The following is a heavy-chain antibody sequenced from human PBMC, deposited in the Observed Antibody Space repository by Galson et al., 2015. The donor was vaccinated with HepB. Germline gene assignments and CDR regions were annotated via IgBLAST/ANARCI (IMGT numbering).Heavy chain of an antibody. Sequence: SLRLSCAASGFTFDDYAMHWVRQVPGKGLEWVSGISWNSGKIGYANSVKGRFSISRDNAKNSLYLQLSSLRAEDTALYYCAKDLYSGAYIDYYGMDVWGQGTPVTVSS. CDR2: ISWNSGKI. CDR3: AKDLYSGAYIDYYGMDV. J-gene: IGHJ6*02. V-gene: IGHV3-9*01. CDR1: GFTFDDYA. D-gene: IGHD1-26*01.